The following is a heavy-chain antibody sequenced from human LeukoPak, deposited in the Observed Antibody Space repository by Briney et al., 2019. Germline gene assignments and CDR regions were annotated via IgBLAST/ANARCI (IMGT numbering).Heavy chain of an antibody. CDR1: GGSIDITNY. Sequence: SGTLSLTCGVSGGSIDITNYWSCGRQAPGKGLEWIGEIAHDGTTNYNPSLRSRVAMSFDRANNQFSLSLTSVTAADTAVYYCTREDRPYCPFAYWGQGVLVTVSS. D-gene: IGHD1-26*01. J-gene: IGHJ4*02. CDR2: IAHDGTT. CDR3: TREDRPYCPFAY. V-gene: IGHV4-4*02.